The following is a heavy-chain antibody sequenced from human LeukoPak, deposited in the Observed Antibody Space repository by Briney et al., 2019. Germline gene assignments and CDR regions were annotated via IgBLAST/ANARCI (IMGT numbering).Heavy chain of an antibody. CDR2: MKPDGIET. J-gene: IGHJ4*02. CDR3: AGLDQVRLLGLGC. Sequence: GGSLRLSCVVAGFSFDTNWMSWVRQAPGKGLEWVAMMKPDGIETNYVDSVKGRFILSRNNTAKSLFLQINSVRAADTAVYYCAGLDQVRLLGLGCWGRGTLVTVPP. V-gene: IGHV3-7*01. CDR1: GFSFDTNW. D-gene: IGHD1-1*01.